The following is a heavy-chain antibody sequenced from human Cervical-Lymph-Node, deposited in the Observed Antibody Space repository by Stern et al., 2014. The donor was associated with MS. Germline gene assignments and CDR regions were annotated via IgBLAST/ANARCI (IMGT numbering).Heavy chain of an antibody. J-gene: IGHJ5*02. V-gene: IGHV3-20*01. CDR2: INWNGGST. D-gene: IGHD6-13*01. CDR3: ARDPSSTCSTWFAP. Sequence: EVQLVESGGGVVRPGGSLRLSCAASGFTFDDYGMSWVPQAPGQGLEWVSGINWNGGSTGYADSVKGRFTISRDNHKNSLYLQMTSLRAETTAWFPCARDPSSTCSTWFAPWAREPWSPSPQ. CDR1: GFTFDDYG.